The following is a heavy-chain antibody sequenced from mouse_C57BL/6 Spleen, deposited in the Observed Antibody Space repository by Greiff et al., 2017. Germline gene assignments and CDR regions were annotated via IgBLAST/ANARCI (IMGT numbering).Heavy chain of an antibody. CDR1: GFNIKDYY. D-gene: IGHD2-3*01. CDR2: IDPEDGDT. CDR3: PVYDGYYYAMDY. Sequence: VQLQQSGAELVRPGASVKLSCTASGFNIKDYYMHWVKQRPEQGLEWIGRIDPEDGDTEYAPKFQGKATMTADTSSNTAYLQLSSLTSEDTAVYYCPVYDGYYYAMDYWGQGTSVTVSS. J-gene: IGHJ4*01. V-gene: IGHV14-1*01.